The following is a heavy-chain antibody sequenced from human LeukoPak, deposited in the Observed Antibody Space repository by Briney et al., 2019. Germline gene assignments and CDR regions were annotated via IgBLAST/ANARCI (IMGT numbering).Heavy chain of an antibody. CDR1: GGSISSSSYY. V-gene: IGHV4-39*01. J-gene: IGHJ4*02. Sequence: PSETLSLTCTVSGGSISSSSYYWGWIRQPPGKGLEWIGSIYYSGSTYYNPSLKSRVTISVDTSKNQFSLKLSSVTAADTAVYYCARLASSAEFDYWGQGNLVTVSS. CDR3: ARLASSAEFDY. D-gene: IGHD4/OR15-4a*01. CDR2: IYYSGST.